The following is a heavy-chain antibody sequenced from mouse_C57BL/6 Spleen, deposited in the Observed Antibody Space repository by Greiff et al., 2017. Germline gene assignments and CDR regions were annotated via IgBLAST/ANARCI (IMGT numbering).Heavy chain of an antibody. J-gene: IGHJ1*03. CDR1: GYTFTDYY. CDR3: AREGDFGV. V-gene: IGHV1-26*01. CDR2: INPNNGGT. Sequence: EVQLQQSGPELVKPGASVKISCKASGYTFTDYYMNWVKQSHGKSLEWIGDINPNNGGTSYNQKFKGKATLTVDKSSSTAYMELRSLTSEDSAVYYCAREGDFGVWGTGTTVTVSS.